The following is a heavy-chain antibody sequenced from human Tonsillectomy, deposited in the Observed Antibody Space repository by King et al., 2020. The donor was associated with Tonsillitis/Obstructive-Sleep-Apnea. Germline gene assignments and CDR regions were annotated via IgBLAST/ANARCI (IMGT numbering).Heavy chain of an antibody. J-gene: IGHJ4*02. Sequence: QLVQSGGGLVQPGGSLRLSCAASGFTFSSYEMNWVRQAPGKGLEWVSYISSSGSTIYYADSVKGRFTISRDNAKNSLYLQMNSLRAEDTAVYYCARSVVGAIGDYWGQGTLVTVSS. V-gene: IGHV3-48*03. CDR1: GFTFSSYE. CDR3: ARSVVGAIGDY. D-gene: IGHD1-26*01. CDR2: ISSSGSTI.